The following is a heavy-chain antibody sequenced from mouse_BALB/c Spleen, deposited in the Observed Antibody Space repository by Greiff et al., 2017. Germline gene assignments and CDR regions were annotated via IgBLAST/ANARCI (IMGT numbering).Heavy chain of an antibody. CDR1: GFSLTSYG. J-gene: IGHJ1*01. CDR3: ARNLKYGSSHWYFDV. Sequence: QVQLKESGPGLVQPSQSLSITCTVSGFSLTSYGVHWVRQSPGKGLEWLGVIWSGGSTDYNAAFISRLSISKDNSKSQVFFKMNSLQADDTAIYYCARNLKYGSSHWYFDVWGAGTTVTVSS. D-gene: IGHD1-1*01. V-gene: IGHV2-4-1*01. CDR2: IWSGGST.